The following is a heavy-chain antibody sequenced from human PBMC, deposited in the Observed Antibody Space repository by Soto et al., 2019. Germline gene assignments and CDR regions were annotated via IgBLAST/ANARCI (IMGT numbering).Heavy chain of an antibody. J-gene: IGHJ2*01. CDR1: GGSFSPYY. CDR3: ARGQRRYFDWLLNYWYFDL. CDR2: INHSGST. D-gene: IGHD3-9*01. Sequence: SETLSLTCAFYGGSFSPYYWSLIRHPPGKGLEWIEEINHSGSTNYNPSLKSRVTISVDTSKNQFSLKLSSVTAADTAVYYCARGQRRYFDWLLNYWYFDLWGRGTLVTVS. V-gene: IGHV4-34*01.